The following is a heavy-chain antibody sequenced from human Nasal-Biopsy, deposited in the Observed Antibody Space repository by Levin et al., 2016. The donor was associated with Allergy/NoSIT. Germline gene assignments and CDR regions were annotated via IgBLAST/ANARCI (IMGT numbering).Heavy chain of an antibody. Sequence: GGSLRLSCAPSGFTFSNYGMHWVRQAPGKGLEWVAVLWYDGSDTYYADSVKGRFTISRDNSKNTLYLQMNSLRDEDTAVYYCARAHDRSRVYVDLWGRGTLVTVSS. D-gene: IGHD1-26*01. J-gene: IGHJ2*01. CDR2: LWYDGSDT. V-gene: IGHV3-33*01. CDR1: GFTFSNYG. CDR3: ARAHDRSRVYVDL.